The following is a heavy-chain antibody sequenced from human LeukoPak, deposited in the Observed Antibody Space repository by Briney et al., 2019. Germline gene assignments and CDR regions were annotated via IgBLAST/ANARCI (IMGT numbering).Heavy chain of an antibody. J-gene: IGHJ6*02. D-gene: IGHD3-22*01. CDR2: ISSYGGST. CDR1: GFTFRNYG. CDR3: ARGRGYYDSSGSNYYYYYGMDV. Sequence: GGSLRLSCSASGFTFRNYGMHWVRQAPGKGLEYVSTISSYGGSTYYADLVKGRFTISRDNSKNTLYLQMSSLRAEDTAVYYCARGRGYYDSSGSNYYYYYGMDVWGQGTTVTVSS. V-gene: IGHV3-64D*09.